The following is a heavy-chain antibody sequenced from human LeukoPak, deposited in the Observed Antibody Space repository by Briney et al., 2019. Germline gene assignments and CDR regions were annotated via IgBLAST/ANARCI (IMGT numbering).Heavy chain of an antibody. D-gene: IGHD2-8*01. Sequence: GGSLRLSCAASGFTFSSYAMHWVRQAPGKGLEWVAVISYDGSNKYYADSVKGRFTISRDNAKNSLYLQMNSLRAEDTAVYYCVIRTKEWGQGTLVTVSS. CDR1: GFTFSSYA. CDR3: VIRTKE. V-gene: IGHV3-30-3*01. J-gene: IGHJ4*02. CDR2: ISYDGSNK.